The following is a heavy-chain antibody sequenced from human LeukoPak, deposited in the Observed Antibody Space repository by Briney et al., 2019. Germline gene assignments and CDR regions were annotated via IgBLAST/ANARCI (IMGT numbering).Heavy chain of an antibody. J-gene: IGHJ5*02. V-gene: IGHV1-18*01. CDR2: ISAYNGNT. Sequence: ASVKVSCKASGYTFTSYGISWVRQAPGQGLEWMGWISAYNGNTNYAQKLQGRVTMTTDTSTSTAYMELRSLRSDDTAVYYCARDEGHCSSTSCYNAAWFDPWGQGTLVTVSS. D-gene: IGHD2-2*02. CDR1: GYTFTSYG. CDR3: ARDEGHCSSTSCYNAAWFDP.